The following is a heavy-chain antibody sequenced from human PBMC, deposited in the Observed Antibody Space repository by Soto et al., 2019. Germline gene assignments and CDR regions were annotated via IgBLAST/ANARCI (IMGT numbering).Heavy chain of an antibody. Sequence: QVQLQESGPGLVKPSETLSLTCTVSGGSTTIYYWSWIRQSPGKGLEWIGYIYYSGSTNYNPSLKSRISISVDTSKNQFSLKLSCVTAADTAVYYCAREACGCSRRECACDIWGQGTKVTVSS. V-gene: IGHV4-59*01. CDR1: GGSTTIYY. CDR2: IYYSGST. J-gene: IGHJ3*02. CDR3: AREACGCSRRECACDI. D-gene: IGHD2-21*01.